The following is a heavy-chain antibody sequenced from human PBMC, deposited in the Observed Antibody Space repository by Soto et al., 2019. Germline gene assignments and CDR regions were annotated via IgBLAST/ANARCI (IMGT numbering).Heavy chain of an antibody. CDR2: ISYDGSNK. Sequence: QVQLVESGGGVVQPGRSLRLSCAASGFTFSSYAMHWVRQAPGKGLEWVAVISYDGSNKYYADSVKGRFTISRDNSKNTLYLQMNRLRAEDTAVYYCARGEEAVAGTGVFDYWGQGTLVTVSS. V-gene: IGHV3-30-3*01. J-gene: IGHJ4*02. CDR1: GFTFSSYA. CDR3: ARGEEAVAGTGVFDY. D-gene: IGHD6-19*01.